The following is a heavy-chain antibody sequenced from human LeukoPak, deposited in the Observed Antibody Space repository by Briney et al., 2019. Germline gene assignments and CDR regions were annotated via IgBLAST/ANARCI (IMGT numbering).Heavy chain of an antibody. J-gene: IGHJ4*02. CDR3: ARDPNYCDGGTCYLDY. V-gene: IGHV1-2*02. Sequence: ASVKVSCKASRYTXTDYYMHWVRQAPGQGLEWMGWTNPSSGGTNYEQKFQGRVTMTRDTSIRTVYMELSSLRSDDTAMYYCARDPNYCDGGTCYLDYWGQGTLVTVSS. D-gene: IGHD2-15*01. CDR2: TNPSSGGT. CDR1: RYTXTDYY.